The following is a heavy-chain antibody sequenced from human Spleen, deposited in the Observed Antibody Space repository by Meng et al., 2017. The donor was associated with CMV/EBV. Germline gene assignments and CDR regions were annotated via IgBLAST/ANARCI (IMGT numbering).Heavy chain of an antibody. J-gene: IGHJ4*02. CDR3: ARVDSSDYFYFYY. CDR2: TYYRSKWYN. D-gene: IGHD3-22*01. V-gene: IGHV6-1*01. Sequence: SQTLSLTCAISGDSVSSNSATWNWIRQSPSRGLEWLGRTYYRSKWYNDYAVSVKSRITFNSDTSKNQFSLHLNSVTPEDTAVYYCARVDSSDYFYFYYWGQGTLVTVSS. CDR1: GDSVSSNSAT.